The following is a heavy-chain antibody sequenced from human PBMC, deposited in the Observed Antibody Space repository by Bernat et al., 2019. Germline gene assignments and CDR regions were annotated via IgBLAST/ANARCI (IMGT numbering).Heavy chain of an antibody. CDR3: ARHGRSATGTGLRDY. V-gene: IGHV4-59*08. CDR1: GGSINTYY. CDR2: ISYIGST. Sequence: QVQLQESGPGLVKPYETLSPSCTVSGGSINTYYWSWIRQPPGKGLEWIGFISYIGSTNYNPSLKSRVTLSIDMSKNQFSMRLSSVTAADTAVYYCARHGRSATGTGLRDYRGQGTLVTVAS. J-gene: IGHJ4*02. D-gene: IGHD6-13*01.